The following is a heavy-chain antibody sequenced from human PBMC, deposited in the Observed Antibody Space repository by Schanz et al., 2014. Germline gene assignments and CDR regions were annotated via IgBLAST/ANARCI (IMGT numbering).Heavy chain of an antibody. CDR3: ARGDMVRGVFDY. V-gene: IGHV3-21*02. D-gene: IGHD3-10*01. CDR2: INSNSNYI. CDR1: GFTFSSYS. Sequence: EVQLVESGGGLVKPGGSLRLSCAASGFTFSSYSMNWVRQAPGKGLEWVSFINSNSNYIYYADSVKGRFTISRDNSKNTLYLQMNSLRTEDTAVYYCARGDMVRGVFDYWGQGTLVTVSS. J-gene: IGHJ4*02.